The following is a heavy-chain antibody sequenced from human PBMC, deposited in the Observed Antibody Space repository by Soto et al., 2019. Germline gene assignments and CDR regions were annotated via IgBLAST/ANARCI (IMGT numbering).Heavy chain of an antibody. CDR1: GYTFTSYG. CDR3: ASGYYDFWSGYFTPPDY. V-gene: IGHV1-18*01. D-gene: IGHD3-3*01. J-gene: IGHJ4*02. Sequence: ASVKVSCKASGYTFTSYGISWVRQAPGQGLEWMGWISAYSGNTNYAQKLQGRVTMTTDTSTSTAYMELRSLRSDDTAVYYCASGYYDFWSGYFTPPDYWGQGTLVTVSS. CDR2: ISAYSGNT.